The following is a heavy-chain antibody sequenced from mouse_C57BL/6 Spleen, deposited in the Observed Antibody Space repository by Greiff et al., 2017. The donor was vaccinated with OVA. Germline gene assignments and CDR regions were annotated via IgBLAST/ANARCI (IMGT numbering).Heavy chain of an antibody. D-gene: IGHD2-3*01. J-gene: IGHJ4*01. CDR2: IWSGGST. CDR3: ARMEGYDGYFLYAMDY. Sequence: VQLQESGPGLVQPSQSLSITCTVSGFSLTSYGVHWVRQSPGKGLEWLGVIWSGGSTDYNAAFISRLSISKDNSKSQVFFKMNSLQADDTAIYYCARMEGYDGYFLYAMDYWGQGTSVTVSS. V-gene: IGHV2-2*01. CDR1: GFSLTSYG.